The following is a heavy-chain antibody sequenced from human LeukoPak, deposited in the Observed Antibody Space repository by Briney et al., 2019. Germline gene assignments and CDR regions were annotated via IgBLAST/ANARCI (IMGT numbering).Heavy chain of an antibody. V-gene: IGHV1-18*01. CDR2: ISAYNGNT. D-gene: IGHD3-10*01. CDR1: GYTFTSYG. J-gene: IGHJ4*02. Sequence: AAVTVSCMPSGYTFTSYGISRVRQAPGPRLEWMGWISAYNGNTNYAQKLQGKVTMTTDTTKSTAYMELRSLRSDDTAVYYCARDFHGSAPTDYWGQGTLVTVSS. CDR3: ARDFHGSAPTDY.